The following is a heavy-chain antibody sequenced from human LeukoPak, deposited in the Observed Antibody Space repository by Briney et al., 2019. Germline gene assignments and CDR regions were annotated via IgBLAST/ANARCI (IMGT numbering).Heavy chain of an antibody. CDR2: ISSSSSTI. CDR3: AKMTGYYGSGSYDFDY. Sequence: GGSLRLSCAASGFTFSSYSMNWVRQAPGKGLEWVSYISSSSSTIYYADSVKGRFTISRDNSKNTLYLQMNSLRAEDTAVYYCAKMTGYYGSGSYDFDYWGQGTLVTVSS. CDR1: GFTFSSYS. D-gene: IGHD3-10*01. V-gene: IGHV3-48*01. J-gene: IGHJ4*02.